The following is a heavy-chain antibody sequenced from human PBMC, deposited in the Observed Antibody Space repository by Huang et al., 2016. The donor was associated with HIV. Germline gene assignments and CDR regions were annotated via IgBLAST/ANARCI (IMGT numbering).Heavy chain of an antibody. CDR1: GFAFSNTA. CDR2: VSFDVSQT. CDR3: ASAPARALSYFDN. V-gene: IGHV3-30*04. D-gene: IGHD3-10*01. J-gene: IGHJ4*02. Sequence: QVLLVESGGGVVQPGKSLRLSCTDSGFAFSNTAIHWVRQAAGKGLEWWAVVSFDVSQTDLAYSVNDRFTISRDNSKSTLFLQMSSLRPYDTAVYYCASAPARALSYFDNWGQGTLVTVSS.